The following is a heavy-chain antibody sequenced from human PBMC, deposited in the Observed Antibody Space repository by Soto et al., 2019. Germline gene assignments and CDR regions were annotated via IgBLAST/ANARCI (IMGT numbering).Heavy chain of an antibody. CDR1: VYTFTSYY. V-gene: IGHV1-46*01. D-gene: IGHD2-8*01. CDR2: INPSGGST. J-gene: IGHJ5*02. Sequence: GASVQVSCQASVYTFTSYYMLWLQQAPGQGLEWMGMINPSGGSTSYAQKFQGRVTITSDTSTSPLYMELSSLRSDDTAVYYCARYQPTNRGVFDPWGQGTLVTVSS. CDR3: ARYQPTNRGVFDP.